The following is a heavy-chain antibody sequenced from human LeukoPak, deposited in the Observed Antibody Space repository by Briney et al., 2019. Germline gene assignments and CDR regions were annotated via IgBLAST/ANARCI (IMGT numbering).Heavy chain of an antibody. J-gene: IGHJ4*03. CDR1: GGSISSYY. Sequence: SETLSLTCTVSGGSISSYYWNWIRQPPGKGLEWIGYTSDSGHTDYKRSLKSRVTISVDLSKNQFSLKLTSATAADTAVYYRARWYSHGRYFDYWGQGALVTVSS. V-gene: IGHV4-59*01. CDR3: ARWYSHGRYFDY. CDR2: TSDSGHT. D-gene: IGHD1-26*01.